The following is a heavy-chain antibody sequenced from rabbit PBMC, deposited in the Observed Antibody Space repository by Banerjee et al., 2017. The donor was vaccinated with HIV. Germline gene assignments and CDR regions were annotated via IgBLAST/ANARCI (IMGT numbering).Heavy chain of an antibody. CDR2: INTSSGNT. CDR1: GIDFSSDYD. D-gene: IGHD4-1*01. CDR3: ARDTGAWGDFSL. V-gene: IGHV1S45*01. J-gene: IGHJ4*01. Sequence: QEQLEESGGDLVKPGGTLTLTCKASGIDFSSDYDMCWVRQAPGKGLEWIACINTSSGNTVYASWAKGRFTISKTSSTTVTLQMTSLTAADTATYFCARDTGAWGDFSLWGPGTLVTVS.